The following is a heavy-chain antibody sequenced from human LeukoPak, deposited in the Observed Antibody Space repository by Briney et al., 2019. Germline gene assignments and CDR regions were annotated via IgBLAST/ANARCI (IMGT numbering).Heavy chain of an antibody. Sequence: SETLSLTCAVSGGSISSGGYSWSWIRQPPGKGLEWIGYIYHSGSTYYNPSLKSRVTISVDRSKNQFSLKLSSVAAADTAVYYCARGRDGYKPDFDYWGQGTLVTVSS. CDR1: GGSISSGGYS. J-gene: IGHJ4*02. CDR2: IYHSGST. CDR3: ARGRDGYKPDFDY. D-gene: IGHD5-24*01. V-gene: IGHV4-30-2*01.